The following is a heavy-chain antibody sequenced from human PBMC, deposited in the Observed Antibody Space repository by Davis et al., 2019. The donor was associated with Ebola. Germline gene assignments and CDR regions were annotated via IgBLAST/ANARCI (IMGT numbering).Heavy chain of an antibody. CDR2: INPDDSDT. D-gene: IGHD6-19*01. J-gene: IGHJ3*02. CDR1: GYSFTSYW. V-gene: IGHV5-51*01. Sequence: GESLNISCKGSGYSFTSYWIGWVRQMPGKGLEWMGIINPDDSDTRYRSSLQGQVTISADKSISTAYLQWSSLQASDTATYYCARSWLVKTDGFDIWGQGTMVTVSS. CDR3: ARSWLVKTDGFDI.